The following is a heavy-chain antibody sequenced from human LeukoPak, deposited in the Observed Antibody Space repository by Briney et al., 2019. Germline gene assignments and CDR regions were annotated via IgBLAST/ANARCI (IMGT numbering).Heavy chain of an antibody. CDR1: GASISSGGYY. J-gene: IGHJ1*01. CDR2: IYNSGHT. CDR3: ARAAVTTSRYFQH. D-gene: IGHD4-17*01. Sequence: SETLSLTCTVSGASISSGGYYWSWIRQPPGKGLEWIGYIYNSGHTNYNPSLKSQVTISEDTSKNQLSLKLSSVTAADTAVYYCARAAVTTSRYFQHWGQGTLVTVSS. V-gene: IGHV4-61*08.